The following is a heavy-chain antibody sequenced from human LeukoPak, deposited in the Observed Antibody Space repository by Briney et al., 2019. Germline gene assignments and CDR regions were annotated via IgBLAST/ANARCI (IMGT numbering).Heavy chain of an antibody. J-gene: IGHJ5*02. V-gene: IGHV4-59*01. CDR2: IYYSGST. Sequence: SETLSLTCTVSGGSISSYYWSWIRQTPGKGLEWIGYIYYSGSTNYNPSLKSRVTISVDTSKNQFSLKLSSVTAADTAVYYCARDKSLWSGFLSWGQGTLVTVSS. CDR1: GGSISSYY. CDR3: ARDKSLWSGFLS. D-gene: IGHD3-3*01.